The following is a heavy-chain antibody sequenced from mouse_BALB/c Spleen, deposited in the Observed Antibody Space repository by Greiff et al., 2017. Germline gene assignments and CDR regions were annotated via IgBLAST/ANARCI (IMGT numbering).Heavy chain of an antibody. D-gene: IGHD2-9*01. CDR1: GYTFTSYW. CDR3: ARTYYGYDDGDFDY. CDR2: IYPGDGDT. J-gene: IGHJ2*01. V-gene: IGHV1-87*01. Sequence: VQLQQSGAELARPGASVKLSCKASGYTFTSYWMQWVKQRPGQGLEWIGAIYPGDGDTRYTQKFKGKATLTADKSSSTAYMQLSSLASEDSAVYYCARTYYGYDDGDFDYWAQGTTLTVSS.